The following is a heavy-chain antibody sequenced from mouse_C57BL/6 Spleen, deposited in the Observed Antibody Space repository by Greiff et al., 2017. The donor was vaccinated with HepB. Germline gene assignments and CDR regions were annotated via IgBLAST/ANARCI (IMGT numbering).Heavy chain of an antibody. CDR2: INPSNGGT. CDR3: AREHDGYYGYFDV. J-gene: IGHJ1*03. Sequence: VQLQQSGTELVKPGASVKLSCKASGYTFTSYWMHWVKQRPGQGLEWIGNINPSNGGTNYNEKFKSKATLTVDKSSSTAYMQLSSLTSEDSAVYYCAREHDGYYGYFDVWGTGTTVTVSS. CDR1: GYTFTSYW. D-gene: IGHD2-3*01. V-gene: IGHV1-53*01.